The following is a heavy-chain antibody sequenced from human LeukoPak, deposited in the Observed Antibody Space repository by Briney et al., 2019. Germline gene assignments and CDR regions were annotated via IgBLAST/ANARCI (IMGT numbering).Heavy chain of an antibody. CDR2: IYYSGST. D-gene: IGHD3-10*01. J-gene: IGHJ4*02. CDR1: GGSISSSSYY. CDR3: ARLTYVVRGVISRGDY. Sequence: PSETLSLTCTVSGGSISSSSYYWGWIRQPPGKGLEWIGSIYYSGSTYYNPSLKSRVTISVDTSKNQFSLKLSSVTAADTAVYYCARLTYVVRGVISRGDYWGQGTLVTVSS. V-gene: IGHV4-39*01.